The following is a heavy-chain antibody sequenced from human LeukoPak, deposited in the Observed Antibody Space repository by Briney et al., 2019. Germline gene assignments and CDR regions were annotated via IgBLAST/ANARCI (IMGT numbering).Heavy chain of an antibody. J-gene: IGHJ4*02. D-gene: IGHD4-17*01. CDR1: GFTFSSYA. V-gene: IGHV3-30-3*01. Sequence: GRSLRLSCAASGFTFSSYAMHWVRQAPGKGLEWVAIISYDGSNKYYADSVKGRFTISRDNSKNTLYLQMNSLRAEDTAVYYCAREDYGQYHFDYWGQGTLVTVSS. CDR2: ISYDGSNK. CDR3: AREDYGQYHFDY.